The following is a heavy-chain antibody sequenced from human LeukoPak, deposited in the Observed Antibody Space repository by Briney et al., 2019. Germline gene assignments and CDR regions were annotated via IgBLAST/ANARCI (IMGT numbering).Heavy chain of an antibody. CDR2: ISAYNGNT. V-gene: IGHV1-18*01. J-gene: IGHJ4*02. CDR1: GYTFTSYG. CDR3: ARGDMVRGVIIGYFDY. Sequence: ASVKVSCKASGYTFTSYGISWVRQAPGQGLEWMGWISAYNGNTNYAQKLQGRVTMTTDTFTSTAYMELRSLRSDDTAVYYCARGDMVRGVIIGYFDYWGQGTLVTVSS. D-gene: IGHD3-10*01.